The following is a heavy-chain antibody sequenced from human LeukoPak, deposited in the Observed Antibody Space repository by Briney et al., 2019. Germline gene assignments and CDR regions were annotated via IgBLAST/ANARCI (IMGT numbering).Heavy chain of an antibody. D-gene: IGHD6-19*01. CDR3: ARDCYRGYSSGWYSVGSWFDP. CDR2: IIPIFGTA. Sequence: SVKVSCKASGGTFSSYAISWVRQAPGQGLEWMGGIIPIFGTANYAQKFQGRVTITTDEPTNTASMELSSLRSEDTAVYYCARDCYRGYSSGWYSVGSWFDPWGQGTLVTVSS. CDR1: GGTFSSYA. J-gene: IGHJ5*02. V-gene: IGHV1-69*05.